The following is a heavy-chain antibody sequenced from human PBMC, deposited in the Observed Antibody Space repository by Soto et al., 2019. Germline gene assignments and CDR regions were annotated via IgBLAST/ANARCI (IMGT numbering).Heavy chain of an antibody. CDR2: ISYDGSDK. J-gene: IGHJ4*02. Sequence: QVQLVESGGGVVQPGRSLRLSCAASGFTFSSYAMHWVRQAPGKGLEWVAVISYDGSDKKYADSVKGRFTISRDNSKNTLYLQMNSLGAEDTAMYNCARDGGGGEYDSRGYFDYWGQGTLVTVSS. D-gene: IGHD3-22*01. V-gene: IGHV3-30*04. CDR1: GFTFSSYA. CDR3: ARDGGGGEYDSRGYFDY.